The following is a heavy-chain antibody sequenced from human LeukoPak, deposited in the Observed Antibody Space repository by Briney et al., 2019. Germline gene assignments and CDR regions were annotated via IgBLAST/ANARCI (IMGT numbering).Heavy chain of an antibody. CDR1: GDSISSSTYY. J-gene: IGHJ4*02. Sequence: SETLSLTCTVSGDSISSSTYYWGWIRQPPGKGLEWIGNIYYSGSTYYNPSLKSRITISIHTSKYQFSLKLTSVTAADTAFYYCARLDYNFGTNWGQGALVTVSP. CDR2: IYYSGST. CDR3: ARLDYNFGTN. V-gene: IGHV4-39*01. D-gene: IGHD1-1*01.